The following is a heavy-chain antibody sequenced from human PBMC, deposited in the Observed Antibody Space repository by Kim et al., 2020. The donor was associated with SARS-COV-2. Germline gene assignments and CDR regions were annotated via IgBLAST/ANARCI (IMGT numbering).Heavy chain of an antibody. V-gene: IGHV4-34*01. D-gene: IGHD2-15*01. CDR2: INHSGST. CDR1: GGSFSGYY. CDR3: ARGSQCSGGSCTVFDY. J-gene: IGHJ4*02. Sequence: SETLSLTCAVYGGSFSGYYWSWIRQPPGKGLEWIGEINHSGSTNYNPSLKSRVTISVDTSKNQFSLKLSSVTAADTAVYYCARGSQCSGGSCTVFDYWGQGTLVTVSS.